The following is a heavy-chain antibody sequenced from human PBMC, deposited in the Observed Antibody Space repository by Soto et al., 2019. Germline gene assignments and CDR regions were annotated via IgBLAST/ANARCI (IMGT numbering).Heavy chain of an antibody. J-gene: IGHJ4*01. CDR1: GYTFISYG. Sequence: QVQLVQSGAEVKKPGASVKVSCRTSGYTFISYGISWVRQAPGQGLEWLGWISAYNGNTNYAQNFQGRVTMTTDTSTRTGYMELRSLRSEDTAVYYCARRPSYGSGNPLFDYWGQGTLVTVSS. CDR2: ISAYNGNT. D-gene: IGHD3-10*01. CDR3: ARRPSYGSGNPLFDY. V-gene: IGHV1-18*01.